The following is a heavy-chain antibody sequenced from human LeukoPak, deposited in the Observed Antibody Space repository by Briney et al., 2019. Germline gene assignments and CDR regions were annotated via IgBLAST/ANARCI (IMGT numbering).Heavy chain of an antibody. CDR2: LSGSGGST. Sequence: GGSPRLSCAASGFTFSSYSMSWVRQAPGKGLEWVSTLSGSGGSTYYADSVKGRFTISRDNSKNTLYLQMNSLRAEDTAVYYCATDGYCSGGSCYFFDYWGQGTLVTVSS. CDR1: GFTFSSYS. D-gene: IGHD2-15*01. J-gene: IGHJ4*02. V-gene: IGHV3-23*01. CDR3: ATDGYCSGGSCYFFDY.